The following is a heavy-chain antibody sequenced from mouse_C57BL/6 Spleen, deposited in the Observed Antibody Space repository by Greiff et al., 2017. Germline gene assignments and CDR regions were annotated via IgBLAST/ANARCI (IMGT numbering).Heavy chain of an antibody. J-gene: IGHJ2*01. CDR3: ARDYCTLFYFDY. D-gene: IGHD1-1*01. V-gene: IGHV1-69*01. Sequence: QVQLQQPGAELVMPGASVKLSCKASGYTFTSYWMHWVKQRPGQGLEWIGEIDPSDSYTNYNQKFKGKSTLTVDKSSSTAYMQLSSLPSEDSAVYYCARDYCTLFYFDYWGQGTTLTVSS. CDR1: GYTFTSYW. CDR2: IDPSDSYT.